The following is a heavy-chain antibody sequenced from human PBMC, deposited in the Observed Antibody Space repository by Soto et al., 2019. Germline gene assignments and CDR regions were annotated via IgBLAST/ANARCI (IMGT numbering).Heavy chain of an antibody. Sequence: SETLSLTCAVSGGSISGSKWWSWVRQPPGKGLEWIGEIDHSGSTNYNPSLKSRVTISVDKSKNQFSLKLRSVTAADTAVYYCARGLESSYRSGGSCDYYYSMDVWGQGTTVTVSS. V-gene: IGHV4-4*02. J-gene: IGHJ6*02. CDR3: ARGLESSYRSGGSCDYYYSMDV. CDR2: IDHSGST. D-gene: IGHD2-15*01. CDR1: GGSISGSKW.